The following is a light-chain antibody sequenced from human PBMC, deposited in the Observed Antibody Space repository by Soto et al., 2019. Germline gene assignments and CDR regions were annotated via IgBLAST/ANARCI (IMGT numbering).Light chain of an antibody. V-gene: IGLV3-21*02. Sequence: SYELTQAPSVSVAPGQTARITCGGNNIGSESVHWYQQKPGQAPVLVVYDNSDRPSGIPERFSGSNSENTATLTISRVEAGVEADYYCQVWESSSDLWVFGGGTKLTVL. J-gene: IGLJ3*02. CDR1: NIGSES. CDR2: DNS. CDR3: QVWESSSDLWV.